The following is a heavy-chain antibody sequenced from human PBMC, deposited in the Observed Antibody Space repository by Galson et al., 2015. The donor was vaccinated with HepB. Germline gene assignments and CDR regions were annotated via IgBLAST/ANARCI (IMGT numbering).Heavy chain of an antibody. V-gene: IGHV1-8*02. D-gene: IGHD1-26*01. CDR3: VRTGRGNIAGFDY. CDR1: GGTFSSYA. J-gene: IGHJ4*02. CDR2: MNPNSGNT. Sequence: SVKVSCKASGGTFSSYAISWVRQATGQGLEWMGWMNPNSGNTGYAQKFQGRVTMTRNTSISTAYMELSSLRSEDTAVYYCVRTGRGNIAGFDYWGQGTLVTVSS.